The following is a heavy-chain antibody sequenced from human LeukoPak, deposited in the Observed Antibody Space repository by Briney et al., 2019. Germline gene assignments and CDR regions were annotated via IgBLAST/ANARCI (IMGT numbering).Heavy chain of an antibody. J-gene: IGHJ4*02. CDR1: GFTFSSYA. V-gene: IGHV3-30*01. D-gene: IGHD5-24*01. CDR2: ISYDGSNK. CDR3: AREGEMATINGFDY. Sequence: GGSLRLSCAASGFTFSSYAMHWVRQAPGKGLEWVAVISYDGSNKYYADSVKGRFTISRDNSKNTLYLQMNSLRAEDTAVYYCAREGEMATINGFDYWGQGTLVTVSS.